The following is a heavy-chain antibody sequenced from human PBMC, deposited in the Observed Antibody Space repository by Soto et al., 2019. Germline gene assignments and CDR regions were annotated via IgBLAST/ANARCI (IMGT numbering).Heavy chain of an antibody. Sequence: HLQESGVGLVKPSGTLSLTCGVSGGSVISSSWWTWLRRSPGKGLEWIGEIYHAGSPNYNPSFQSRVIISLDKSKNNFSLRLTSVTAADAAIYYCARGSSFRGDFDIWGQGTTVTVSS. J-gene: IGHJ3*02. V-gene: IGHV4-4*02. CDR1: GGSVISSSW. D-gene: IGHD2-21*01. CDR3: ARGSSFRGDFDI. CDR2: IYHAGSP.